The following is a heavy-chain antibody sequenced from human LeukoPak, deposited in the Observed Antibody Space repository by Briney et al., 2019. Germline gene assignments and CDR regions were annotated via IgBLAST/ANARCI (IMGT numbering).Heavy chain of an antibody. D-gene: IGHD3-10*01. Sequence: GRSLRLSCAASGFTFSSYAMHWVRQAPGKGLEWVAVISYDGSNKYYADSVKGRFTISRDNSKNTLYLQMNSLRAEVTAVYYCAREIWFGELSYGMDVWGKGTTVTVSS. CDR1: GFTFSSYA. V-gene: IGHV3-30*04. J-gene: IGHJ6*04. CDR2: ISYDGSNK. CDR3: AREIWFGELSYGMDV.